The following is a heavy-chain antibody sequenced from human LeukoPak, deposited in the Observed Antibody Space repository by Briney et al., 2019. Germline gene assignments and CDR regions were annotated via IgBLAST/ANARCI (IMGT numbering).Heavy chain of an antibody. CDR2: INPNSGGT. J-gene: IGHJ4*02. D-gene: IGHD6-13*01. Sequence: ASVKVSCKASGYTFTGYYMHWVRQAPGQGLEWMGWINPNSGGTNYAQKFQGRVTMTRDTSISTAYMELSRLRSDDTAVYYCARDATSSSWYGGIDYWGQGTLVTVSS. V-gene: IGHV1-2*02. CDR1: GYTFTGYY. CDR3: ARDATSSSWYGGIDY.